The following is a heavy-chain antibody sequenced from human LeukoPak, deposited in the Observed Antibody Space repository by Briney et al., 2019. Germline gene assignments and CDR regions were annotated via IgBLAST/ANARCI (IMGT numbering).Heavy chain of an antibody. CDR2: ISAYNGNT. CDR3: ARSPGGVATITWLDY. V-gene: IGHV1-18*01. J-gene: IGHJ4*02. CDR1: GYTFTSYG. Sequence: ASVKVSCKASGYTFTSYGISWVRQAPGQGLEWMGWISAYNGNTNYAQKLRGRVTMTTDTSTSTAYMELRSLRSDDTAVYYCARSPGGVATITWLDYWGQGTLVTVSS. D-gene: IGHD5-12*01.